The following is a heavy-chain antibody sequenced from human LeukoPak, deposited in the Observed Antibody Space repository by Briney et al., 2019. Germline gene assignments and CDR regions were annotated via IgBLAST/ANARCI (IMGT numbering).Heavy chain of an antibody. Sequence: GGSLRLSCAASGFTFSSYAMSWVRQAPGKGLEWVAVIWYDGSNKYYADSVKGRFTISRDNSKNTLYLQMNSLRAEDTAVYYCARDRIDGSGSYYNPSFFYWGQGTLVTVSS. V-gene: IGHV3-33*08. D-gene: IGHD3-10*01. J-gene: IGHJ4*02. CDR2: IWYDGSNK. CDR1: GFTFSSYA. CDR3: ARDRIDGSGSYYNPSFFY.